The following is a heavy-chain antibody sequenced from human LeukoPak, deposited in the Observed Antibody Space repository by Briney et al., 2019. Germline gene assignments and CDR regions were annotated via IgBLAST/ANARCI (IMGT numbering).Heavy chain of an antibody. D-gene: IGHD3-9*01. CDR2: IYYSGST. CDR1: GGSISSSSYY. CDR3: AGPRLRYFDWLSSPLAGAFDI. Sequence: SETLSLTCTVSGGSISSSSYYWGWIRQPPGKGLEWIGSIYYSGSTYYNPSLKSRVTISVDTSKNQFSLKLSSVTAADTAVYYCAGPRLRYFDWLSSPLAGAFDIWGQGTMVTVSS. J-gene: IGHJ3*02. V-gene: IGHV4-39*01.